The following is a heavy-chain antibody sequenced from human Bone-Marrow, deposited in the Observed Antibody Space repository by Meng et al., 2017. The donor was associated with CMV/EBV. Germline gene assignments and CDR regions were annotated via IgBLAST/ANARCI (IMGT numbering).Heavy chain of an antibody. CDR1: GYTFSNYG. V-gene: IGHV1-18*01. D-gene: IGHD3-16*01. CDR2: ISAYNGDR. J-gene: IGHJ4*02. CDR3: ARDHVAHYYDPPNDY. Sequence: QVQLVQSGAEVKKPGTSVQVSRKASGYTFSNYGITWVRQAPGQGLEWVGWISAYNGDRNYAQIFQGRVTMTTETSTSTAYMEMRSLTSDDTAVYYCARDHVAHYYDPPNDYWGQGTLVTVSS.